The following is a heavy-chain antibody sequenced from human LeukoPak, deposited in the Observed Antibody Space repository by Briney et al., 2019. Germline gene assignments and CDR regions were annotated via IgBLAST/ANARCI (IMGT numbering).Heavy chain of an antibody. J-gene: IGHJ6*02. V-gene: IGHV1-69*04. CDR1: GGTFSSYA. Sequence: SVKVSCKASGGTFSSYAISWVRQAPGQGLEWMGRTIPILGIANYAQKFQGRVTITADKSTSTAYMELSSLISEDTAVYYCARESGHGYYYYYGMDVWGQGTTVTVSS. CDR3: ARESGHGYYYYYGMDV. CDR2: TIPILGIA.